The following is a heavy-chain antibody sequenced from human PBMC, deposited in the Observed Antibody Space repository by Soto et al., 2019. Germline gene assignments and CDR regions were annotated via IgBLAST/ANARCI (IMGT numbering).Heavy chain of an antibody. J-gene: IGHJ4*02. CDR3: ERSADDRRPRMVAGFDY. V-gene: IGHV1-69*01. D-gene: IGHD6-19*01. CDR2: IIPIFGTA. CDR1: GGTFSSYA. Sequence: QVQLVQSGAEVKKPGSSVKVSCKASGGTFSSYAISWVRQAPGQGLEWMGGIIPIFGTANYAQKFQGRVTITADESTSTADMELSRLSSEDTAVYYCERSADDRRPRMVAGFDYWGQGTLVTVSS.